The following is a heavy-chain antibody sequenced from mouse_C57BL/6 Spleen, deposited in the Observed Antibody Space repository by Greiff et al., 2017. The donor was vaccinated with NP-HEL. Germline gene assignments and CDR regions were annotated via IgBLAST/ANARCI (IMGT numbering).Heavy chain of an antibody. J-gene: IGHJ2*01. CDR2: INPYNGGT. D-gene: IGHD1-1*01. CDR3: ARQGYYYGSRDY. CDR1: GYTFTDYY. Sequence: VQLQQSGPVLVKPGASVKMSCKASGYTFTDYYMNWVKQSHGKSLEWIGVINPYNGGTSYNQKFKGKATLTVDKSSSTAYMELNSLTSEDSAVYYCARQGYYYGSRDYWGQGTTLTVSS. V-gene: IGHV1-19*01.